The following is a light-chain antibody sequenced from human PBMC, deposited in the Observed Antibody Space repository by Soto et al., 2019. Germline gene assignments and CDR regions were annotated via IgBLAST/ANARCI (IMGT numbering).Light chain of an antibody. J-gene: IGLJ3*02. CDR1: SSDVGGYNY. Sequence: QSALTQPASVSGSPGQSITISCTGTSSDVGGYNYVSWYQQHPGKAPKLMIYEVSNRPSGVSNRFSGSKSGNTASPTISGLQAEDEADYYCSSYTSSSTRVLGGGTQLTVL. CDR3: SSYTSSSTRV. CDR2: EVS. V-gene: IGLV2-14*01.